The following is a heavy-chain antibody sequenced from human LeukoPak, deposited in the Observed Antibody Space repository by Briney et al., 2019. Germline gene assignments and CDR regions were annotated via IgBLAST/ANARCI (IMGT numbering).Heavy chain of an antibody. Sequence: GGSLRLSCAASGFTFSSYAMHWVRQAPGKGLEWVAVISYDGSNKYYADSVKGRFTISRDNAKNTLYLQLNSLRTEDTAVYYCVVDFQYNCPWGRGTLVTVSS. V-gene: IGHV3-30-3*01. CDR1: GFTFSSYA. CDR3: VVDFQYNCP. CDR2: ISYDGSNK. J-gene: IGHJ5*02. D-gene: IGHD1-14*01.